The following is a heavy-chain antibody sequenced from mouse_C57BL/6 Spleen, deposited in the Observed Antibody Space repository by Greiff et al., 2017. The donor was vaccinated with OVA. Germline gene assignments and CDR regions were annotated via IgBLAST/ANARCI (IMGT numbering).Heavy chain of an antibody. Sequence: QVQLQQPGAELVMPGASVKLSCKASGYTFTSYWMHWVKQRPGQGLEWIGEIDPSDSYTNYNQKFKGKSTLTVDKSSSTAYMQLSSLTSEDSAVYYCARRSTGRYFDFWGTGTTVTVSS. V-gene: IGHV1-69*01. CDR2: IDPSDSYT. CDR1: GYTFTSYW. CDR3: ARRSTGRYFDF. D-gene: IGHD4-1*02. J-gene: IGHJ1*03.